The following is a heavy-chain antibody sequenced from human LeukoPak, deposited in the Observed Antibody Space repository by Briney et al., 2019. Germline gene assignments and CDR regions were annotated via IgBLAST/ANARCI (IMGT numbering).Heavy chain of an antibody. CDR3: ATAFGELLPYYYYYYMDV. CDR1: GYTFTSYY. CDR2: IIPIFGTA. V-gene: IGHV1-69*05. D-gene: IGHD3-10*01. Sequence: GASVKVSCKASGYTFTSYYMHWVRQAPGQGLEWMGGIIPIFGTANYAQKFQGRVTITTDESTSTAYMELSSLRSEDTAVYYCATAFGELLPYYYYYYMDVWGKGTTVTVSS. J-gene: IGHJ6*03.